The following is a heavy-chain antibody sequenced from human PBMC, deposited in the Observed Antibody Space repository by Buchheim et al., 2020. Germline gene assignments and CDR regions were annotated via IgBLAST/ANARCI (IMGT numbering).Heavy chain of an antibody. V-gene: IGHV1-46*01. Sequence: QVQLVQSGAEVKKPGASVKVSCKASGYTFTSYYMHWVRQAPGQGLEWMGIINPSGGSTSYAQKFQGRVTMTMDTSKSTSHMELSSLRSEDTAVYYCARDTPTVVYYYYGMDVWGQGTT. J-gene: IGHJ6*02. D-gene: IGHD4-23*01. CDR3: ARDTPTVVYYYYGMDV. CDR2: INPSGGST. CDR1: GYTFTSYY.